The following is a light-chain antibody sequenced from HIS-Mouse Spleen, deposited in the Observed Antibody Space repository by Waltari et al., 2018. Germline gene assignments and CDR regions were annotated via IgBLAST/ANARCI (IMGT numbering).Light chain of an antibody. Sequence: EIVMTQSPATLSLSPGERATLSCRASQSVSSSYLSWYQQKPGQAPRHLIYGASTRTPGIPARFNGSGSGTDFTLTISSLQPEDFAVYYCQQDYNLPFTFGPGTKVDIK. CDR3: QQDYNLPFT. CDR1: QSVSSSY. J-gene: IGKJ3*01. CDR2: GAS. V-gene: IGKV3D-7*01.